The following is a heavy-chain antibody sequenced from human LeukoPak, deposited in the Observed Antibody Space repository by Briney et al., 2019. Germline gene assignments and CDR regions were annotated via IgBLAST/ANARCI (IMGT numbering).Heavy chain of an antibody. V-gene: IGHV3-11*01. Sequence: LSLTCTVSGGSISSSSYYWDWIRQPPGKGLEWVSYISSSGSTIYYADSVKGRFTISRDNAKNSLYLQMNSLRAEDTAVYYCARDLVATITRFDYWGQGTLVTVSS. CDR3: ARDLVATITRFDY. D-gene: IGHD5-24*01. J-gene: IGHJ4*02. CDR1: GGSISSSSYY. CDR2: ISSSGSTI.